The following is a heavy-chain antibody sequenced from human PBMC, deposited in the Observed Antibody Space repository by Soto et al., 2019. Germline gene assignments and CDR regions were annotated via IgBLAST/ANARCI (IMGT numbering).Heavy chain of an antibody. Sequence: QLQLQESGSGLVKPSQTLSLTCAVSGGSISSGGYSWSWLRQPPGKGLEWIGYIFHSGSTYYNPSRKCRVPLAVAGSKNHFSLELSALTAADTAVYYCAREGGSGSADWYFNVWGRGTLVTVSS. V-gene: IGHV4-30-2*01. CDR2: IFHSGST. CDR3: AREGGSGSADWYFNV. CDR1: GGSISSGGYS. J-gene: IGHJ2*01. D-gene: IGHD1-26*01.